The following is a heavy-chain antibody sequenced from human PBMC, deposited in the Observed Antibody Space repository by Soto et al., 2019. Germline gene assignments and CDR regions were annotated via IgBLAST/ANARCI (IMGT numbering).Heavy chain of an antibody. D-gene: IGHD5-12*01. J-gene: IGHJ6*02. CDR3: ARIRWATGDYYCGMDV. CDR2: IDWDDDK. Sequence: SGPTLVNPTQTLTLTCTFSGFSLSTSGMCVSWIRQPPGKALEWLALIDWDDDKYYSTSLKTRLTISKDTSKNQVVLTMTNMDPVDTATYYCARIRWATGDYYCGMDVWGQGTTLTVS. CDR1: GFSLSTSGMC. V-gene: IGHV2-70*01.